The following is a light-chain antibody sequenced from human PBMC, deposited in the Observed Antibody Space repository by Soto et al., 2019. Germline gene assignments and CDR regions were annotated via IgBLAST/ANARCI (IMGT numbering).Light chain of an antibody. V-gene: IGLV2-11*01. CDR3: CSHAGSYTYV. J-gene: IGLJ1*01. CDR2: DVT. CDR1: SSDVGGYNY. Sequence: SALTKPRSGTVAPGXXXXXXXXXTSSDVGGYNYVSWYQQHPGKVPKLMIYDVTKRPSGVPDRFSGSKSGNTASLTISGLQAEDEADYYCCSHAGSYTYVFGTGTKVTVL.